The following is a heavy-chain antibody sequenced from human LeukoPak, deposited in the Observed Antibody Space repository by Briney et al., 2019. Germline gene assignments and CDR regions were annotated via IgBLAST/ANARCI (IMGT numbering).Heavy chain of an antibody. CDR1: GFTFSSYA. CDR2: ISGSGDTT. CDR3: VRTPQKYCSSTTCYPDY. J-gene: IGHJ4*02. D-gene: IGHD2-2*01. Sequence: GGSLRLSCAASGFTFSSYAMSWVRLAPGKGLEWVSTISGSGDTTYYADSVRGRFTVSRDNSKNTLYLQMNSLGAENTAVYYCVRTPQKYCSSTTCYPDYWGQGTLVTVSS. V-gene: IGHV3-23*01.